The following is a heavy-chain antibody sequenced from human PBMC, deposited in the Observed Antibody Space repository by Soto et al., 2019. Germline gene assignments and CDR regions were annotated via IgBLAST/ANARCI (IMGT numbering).Heavy chain of an antibody. CDR1: GGSFSGYY. V-gene: IGHV4-34*01. J-gene: IGHJ6*03. CDR2: INHSGST. CDR3: ARKRDSSSFRFSYYYYYMDV. Sequence: SETLSLTCAVYGGSFSGYYWSWIRQPPGKGLEWIGEINHSGSTNYNPSLKSRVTISVDTSKNQFSLKLSSVTAADTAVYYCARKRDSSSFRFSYYYYYMDVWGKGTTVTVSS. D-gene: IGHD6-6*01.